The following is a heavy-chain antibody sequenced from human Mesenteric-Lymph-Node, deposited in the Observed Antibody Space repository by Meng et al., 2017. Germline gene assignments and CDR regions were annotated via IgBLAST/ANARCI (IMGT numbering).Heavy chain of an antibody. J-gene: IGHJ3*02. CDR3: ARERNYDSISDAFDI. V-gene: IGHV1-46*01. Sequence: ASVKVSCKASGYTFTSYYMHWVRQAPGQGLEWMGIINPSGGSTSYAQKFQGRVTITADKSTSTAYMELSSLRSEDTAVYYCARERNYDSISDAFDIWGQGTMVTVSS. CDR2: INPSGGST. CDR1: GYTFTSYY. D-gene: IGHD3-22*01.